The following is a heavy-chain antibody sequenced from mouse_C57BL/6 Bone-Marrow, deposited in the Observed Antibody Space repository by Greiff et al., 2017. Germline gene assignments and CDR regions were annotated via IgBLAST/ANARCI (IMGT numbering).Heavy chain of an antibody. V-gene: IGHV1-81*01. D-gene: IGHD2-4*01. Sequence: QVQLQQSGAELVRPGASVKLSCKASGYTFTSSGISWVKQSTGQGLEWIGEIYPRSGNTSYNETFKGKATFTTEQSSSTAYMQLRSLTSEDSAVYFGARCNYGGDFDYWGKGTTVTVSS. CDR3: ARCNYGGDFDY. CDR1: GYTFTSSG. CDR2: IYPRSGNT. J-gene: IGHJ1*03.